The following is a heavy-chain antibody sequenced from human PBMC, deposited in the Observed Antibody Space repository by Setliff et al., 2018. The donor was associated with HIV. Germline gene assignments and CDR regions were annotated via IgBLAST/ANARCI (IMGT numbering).Heavy chain of an antibody. CDR2: ISSSSSYI. CDR3: AVAPFDY. V-gene: IGHV3-21*01. J-gene: IGHJ4*02. Sequence: GASLSLSCAASGFTFSSYSMNWVRQAPGKGLEWVSSISSSSSYIYYAGAVKGRFTISRDNAKNSLYLQMNSLRAEDTAVYYCAVAPFDYWGQGTLVTVSS. CDR1: GFTFSSYS. D-gene: IGHD5-12*01.